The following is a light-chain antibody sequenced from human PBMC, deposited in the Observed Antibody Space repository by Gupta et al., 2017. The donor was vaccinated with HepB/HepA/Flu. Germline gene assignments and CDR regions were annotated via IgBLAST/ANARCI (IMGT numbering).Light chain of an antibody. J-gene: IGLJ1*01. V-gene: IGLV1-47*01. Sequence: QSMLTQPPSASGTPGQRVTISCSGSSSNLGSNYVYWYQQFPGTAPKLLIYRNNQRPSGVPDRFSGSKSGTSASLAISGLRSDDEADYYCATWDDSLSGYVFGNGTNVTVL. CDR2: RNN. CDR3: ATWDDSLSGYV. CDR1: SSNLGSNY.